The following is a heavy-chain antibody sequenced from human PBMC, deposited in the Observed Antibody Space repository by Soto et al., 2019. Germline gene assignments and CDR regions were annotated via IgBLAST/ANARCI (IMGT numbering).Heavy chain of an antibody. Sequence: QVQLVQSGAEVKKPGASMKVSCKASGYTFTANQLHWVRQAPGQGLEWVGWINPNRTGTNYAQRFQGRVIMTRDTSTSTAFLELRNLGSDDTAVYYCARDVRHGFDIWGQGTKVFVSS. CDR2: INPNRTGT. CDR1: GYTFTANQ. CDR3: ARDVRHGFDI. V-gene: IGHV1-2*02. J-gene: IGHJ3*02.